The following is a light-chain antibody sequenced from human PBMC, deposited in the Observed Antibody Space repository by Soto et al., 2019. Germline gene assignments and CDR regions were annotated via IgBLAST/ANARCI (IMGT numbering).Light chain of an antibody. Sequence: QSVLTQPPSASGTPGQRVTISCSGSSSNIGSNYVYWYQQLPGTAPKLLIYRNNQRPSGVPDRFSGSKSGTSASLAISGLGSEDEADYYCAAWDDSLSAVVFGTGTKVTVL. J-gene: IGLJ1*01. CDR1: SSNIGSNY. CDR2: RNN. CDR3: AAWDDSLSAVV. V-gene: IGLV1-47*01.